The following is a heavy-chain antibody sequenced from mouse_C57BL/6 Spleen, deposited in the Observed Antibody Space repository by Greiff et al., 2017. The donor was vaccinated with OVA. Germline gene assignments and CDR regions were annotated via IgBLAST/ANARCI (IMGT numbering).Heavy chain of an antibody. CDR2: IDPSDSET. CDR1: GYTFTSYW. J-gene: IGHJ4*01. V-gene: IGHV1-52*01. D-gene: IGHD2-12*01. Sequence: QVQLQQPGAELVRPGSSVKLSCKASGYTFTSYWMHWVKQRPIQGLEWIGNIDPSDSETHYNQKFKDKATLTVDKSSSTAYMQLSSLTSEDSAVYYCARSDSYYGYYAMDYWGQGTSVTVSS. CDR3: ARSDSYYGYYAMDY.